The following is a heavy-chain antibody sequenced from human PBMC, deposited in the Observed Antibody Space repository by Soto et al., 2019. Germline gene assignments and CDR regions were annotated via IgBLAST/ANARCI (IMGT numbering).Heavy chain of an antibody. D-gene: IGHD3-9*01. CDR3: AKEGYYDILTGFQTYYFDY. CDR2: ISGSGGST. V-gene: IGHV3-23*01. CDR1: GFTFSSYA. Sequence: PGGSLRLSCAASGFTFSSYAMSWVRQAPGKGLEWVSAISGSGGSTYYADSVKGRFTISRDNSKNTLYLQMNSLRAEDTAVYYCAKEGYYDILTGFQTYYFDYWGQGTLVTVSS. J-gene: IGHJ4*02.